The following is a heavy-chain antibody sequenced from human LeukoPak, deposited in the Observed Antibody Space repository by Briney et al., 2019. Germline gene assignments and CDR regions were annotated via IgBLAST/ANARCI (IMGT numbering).Heavy chain of an antibody. CDR1: GGTFSSYA. CDR3: ARVPGAAGYFDY. Sequence: SVKVSCKASGGTFSSYAINWVRQAPGQGLEWMGRIIPILGIANYAQKFQGRVTITADKSTSTAYMELSSLRSEDTAVYYCARVPGAAGYFDYWGQGTLVTVSS. D-gene: IGHD6-13*01. CDR2: IIPILGIA. V-gene: IGHV1-69*04. J-gene: IGHJ4*02.